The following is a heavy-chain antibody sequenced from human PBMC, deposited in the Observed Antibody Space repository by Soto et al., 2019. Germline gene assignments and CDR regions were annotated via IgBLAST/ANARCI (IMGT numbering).Heavy chain of an antibody. CDR3: AKDLSSLGWLALGAPFDS. CDR2: ISANGRNA. D-gene: IGHD3-22*01. V-gene: IGHV3-23*01. J-gene: IGHJ4*02. Sequence: EVHLLESGGDVVQPGRSLRLSCAASGFTFSNYAMNWIRQAPGKGLEWLSSISANGRNAYYADSVKGRFTISKDRSKNTLYLQLDSLRVEHTAIYFCAKDLSSLGWLALGAPFDSWGQGTLVTVSS. CDR1: GFTFSNYA.